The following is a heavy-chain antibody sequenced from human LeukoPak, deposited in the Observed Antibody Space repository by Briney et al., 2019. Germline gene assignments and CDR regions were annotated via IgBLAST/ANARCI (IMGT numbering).Heavy chain of an antibody. Sequence: GGSLRLSCAPSGFTFSRHGMHWVRQAPGKGLEWVAIISNDGSRKYYAHSMEGRFTISRDNSKNTLYLQMDSLRAEDTAVYYCARDRAWNYFDYWGQGTLITVSS. V-gene: IGHV3-30*03. CDR1: GFTFSRHG. D-gene: IGHD3-3*01. J-gene: IGHJ4*02. CDR2: ISNDGSRK. CDR3: ARDRAWNYFDY.